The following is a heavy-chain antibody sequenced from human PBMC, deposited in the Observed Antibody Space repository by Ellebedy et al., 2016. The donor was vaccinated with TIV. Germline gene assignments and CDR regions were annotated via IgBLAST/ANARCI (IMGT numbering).Heavy chain of an antibody. CDR2: IIPIFGTA. D-gene: IGHD2-21*01. CDR1: GGTFSSYA. J-gene: IGHJ6*02. V-gene: IGHV1-69*13. CDR3: ASTWSGLWGSYYGMDV. Sequence: SVKVSXXASGGTFSSYAISWVRQAPGQGLEWMGWIIPIFGTANYAQKFQGRVTITADESTSTAYMELSSLRSEDTAVYYCASTWSGLWGSYYGMDVWGQGTTVTVS.